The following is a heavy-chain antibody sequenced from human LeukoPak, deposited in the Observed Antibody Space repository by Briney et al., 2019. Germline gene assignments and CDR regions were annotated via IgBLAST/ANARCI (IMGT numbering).Heavy chain of an antibody. CDR3: ARDRGSSGDFDF. D-gene: IGHD3-22*01. V-gene: IGHV4-59*11. CDR1: GGSISGHY. Sequence: SETLSLTCTVSGGSISGHYWSWVRQPPGKGLEYIGYIYYTGSTNYNPSLKSRVAMSVDTPKNQFTLSLSSVTAADTAVYYCARDRGSSGDFDFWGQGTLVTVSS. J-gene: IGHJ4*02. CDR2: IYYTGST.